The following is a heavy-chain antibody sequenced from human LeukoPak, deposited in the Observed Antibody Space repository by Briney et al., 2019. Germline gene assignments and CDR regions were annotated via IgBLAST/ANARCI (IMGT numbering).Heavy chain of an antibody. CDR3: ARVSRAGTTLS. D-gene: IGHD1-7*01. V-gene: IGHV3-23*01. CDR1: GFTFSTYA. CDR2: ISSSGSAT. Sequence: GGSLRLSCAASGFTFSTYAMGWVRQAPGKGLEWVSAISSSGSATYYADSVKGRFTISRDNSKNTLYLQMNSLRAEDTAVYYRARVSRAGTTLSWGQGTLVTVSS. J-gene: IGHJ4*02.